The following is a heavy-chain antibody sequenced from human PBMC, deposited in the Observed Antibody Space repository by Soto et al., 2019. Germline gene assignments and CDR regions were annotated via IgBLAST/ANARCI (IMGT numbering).Heavy chain of an antibody. CDR3: ARQPPDTAAFDI. Sequence: SDTLSLTCTVSGGSISGYYWSWIRQPPGKGLEWIGYIYYSESINYNPSLKSRITISVDTSKNPLSLKLTFVSAADTAVYYCARQPPDTAAFDIWGQGTMVTVS. J-gene: IGHJ3*02. V-gene: IGHV4-59*08. CDR1: GGSISGYY. CDR2: IYYSESI. D-gene: IGHD5-18*01.